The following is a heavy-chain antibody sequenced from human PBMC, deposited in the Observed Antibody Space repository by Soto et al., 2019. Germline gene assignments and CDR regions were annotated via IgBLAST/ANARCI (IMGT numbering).Heavy chain of an antibody. CDR3: SSLPIAARPYYYYYGMDV. Sequence: GESLKISCKGSGYSFTSYWISWVRQMPGKGLEWMGRIDPSDSYTNYSPSFQGHVTISADKSISTAYLQWSSLKASDTAMYYCSSLPIAARPYYYYYGMDVWGQGTTVTVSS. D-gene: IGHD6-6*01. V-gene: IGHV5-10-1*01. CDR1: GYSFTSYW. CDR2: IDPSDSYT. J-gene: IGHJ6*02.